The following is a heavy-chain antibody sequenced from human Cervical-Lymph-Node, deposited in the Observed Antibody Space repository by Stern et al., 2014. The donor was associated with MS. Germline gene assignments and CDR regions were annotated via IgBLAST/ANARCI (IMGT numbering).Heavy chain of an antibody. CDR1: GDSVNSGSSY. Sequence: QVQLQESGPGLVKPSETLSLTCTVAGDSVNSGSSYWSWIRQPPGKRLEWIGYIYNSGRANYNPSLKSRVTISVNTCKNQFSLRLSSLTAADPAMYYCARAPHYDSLWGSYETYYFDSWGQGTLVTVSS. D-gene: IGHD3-16*01. CDR2: IYNSGRA. J-gene: IGHJ4*02. CDR3: ARAPHYDSLWGSYETYYFDS. V-gene: IGHV4-61*01.